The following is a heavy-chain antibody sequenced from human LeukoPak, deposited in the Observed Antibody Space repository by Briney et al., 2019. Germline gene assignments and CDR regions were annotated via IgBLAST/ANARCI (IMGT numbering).Heavy chain of an antibody. CDR2: MNPNSGNT. CDR3: ARERIAVAGGVYYYYGMDV. V-gene: IGHV1-8*01. J-gene: IGHJ6*02. CDR1: GYTFTSYD. Sequence: ASVKVSCKASGYTFTSYDINWVRQATGQGLEWMGWMNPNSGNTGYAQKFQGRVTMTRNTSISTAYMELSSLRSEDTAVYYCARERIAVAGGVYYYYGMDVWGQGTTVTVSS. D-gene: IGHD6-19*01.